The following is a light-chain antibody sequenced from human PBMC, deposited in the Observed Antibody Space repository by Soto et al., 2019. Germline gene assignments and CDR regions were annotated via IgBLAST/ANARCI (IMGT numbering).Light chain of an antibody. CDR3: QQSRSFPLT. CDR2: AAS. CDR1: QDLDRW. Sequence: DIKMTQSPSSLSASVGDRVTITCRASQDLDRWLAWYQQKPGEAPKVLIYAASNVRSGGPSRFSGSASGADFSLTISSLHPEYVATYYCQQSRSFPLTFGGGTKVEI. V-gene: IGKV1-12*01. J-gene: IGKJ4*01.